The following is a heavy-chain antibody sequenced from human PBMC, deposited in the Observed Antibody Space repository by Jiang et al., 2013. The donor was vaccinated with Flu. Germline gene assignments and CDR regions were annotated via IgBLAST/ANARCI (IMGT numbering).Heavy chain of an antibody. J-gene: IGHJ5*01. CDR1: GDSIFSVGYY. V-gene: IGHV4-31*01. Sequence: SGSGLVKPSETLSLTCTVSGDSIFSVGYYWNWIRQQPGKGLEWIGYMHYSGSTYSNPSLKSLASISGDSSKNELSLSLESVTAADTAVYYCARARVLLSTGMLWGLDSWGPGNPGSPSPQ. D-gene: IGHD2-21*01. CDR2: MHYSGST. CDR3: ARARVLLSTGMLWGLDS.